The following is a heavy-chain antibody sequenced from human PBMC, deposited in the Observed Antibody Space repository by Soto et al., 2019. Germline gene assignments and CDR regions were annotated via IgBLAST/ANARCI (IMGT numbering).Heavy chain of an antibody. J-gene: IGHJ4*02. Sequence: ASVKVSCKASGYTFTSYGISWVRQAPGQGLEWMGWTSAYNGNTNYAQKLQGRVTMTTDTSTSTAYMELRSLRSDDTAVYYCARDPDVYCSSTSCYESYWGQGTLVTVSS. CDR1: GYTFTSYG. V-gene: IGHV1-18*01. CDR3: ARDPDVYCSSTSCYESY. CDR2: TSAYNGNT. D-gene: IGHD2-2*01.